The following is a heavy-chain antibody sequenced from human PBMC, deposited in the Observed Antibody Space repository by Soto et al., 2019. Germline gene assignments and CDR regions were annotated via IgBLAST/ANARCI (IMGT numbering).Heavy chain of an antibody. D-gene: IGHD4-17*01. CDR3: ARYKAYGDYVFDY. J-gene: IGHJ4*02. Sequence: ETLSLTCTVSGGSISSSSYYWGWIRQPPGKGLEWIGSIYYSGSTYYNPSLKSRVTISVDKSKNQFSLKLSSVTAADTAVYYCARYKAYGDYVFDYWGQGTLVTVSS. CDR1: GGSISSSSYY. CDR2: IYYSGST. V-gene: IGHV4-39*07.